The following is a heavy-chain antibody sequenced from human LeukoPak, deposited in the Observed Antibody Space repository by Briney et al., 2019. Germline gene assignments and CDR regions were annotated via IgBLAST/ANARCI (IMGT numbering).Heavy chain of an antibody. CDR3: ARLVDQYYFDY. Sequence: ASVKVSCKASGYTFSSHGISWVRQAPGQGLEWMGWISTYNGDTNYAQKVQGRVAMTTDTSTSTAYMELRSLRSDDTAVYYCARLVDQYYFDYWGQGTLVTVSS. J-gene: IGHJ4*02. V-gene: IGHV1-18*01. D-gene: IGHD2-15*01. CDR1: GYTFSSHG. CDR2: ISTYNGDT.